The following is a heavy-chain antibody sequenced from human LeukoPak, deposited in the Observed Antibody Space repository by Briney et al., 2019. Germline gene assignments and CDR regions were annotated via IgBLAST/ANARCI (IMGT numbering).Heavy chain of an antibody. Sequence: GASVKVSCKASGYTFTNYDIKWVRPATGQGLEWMGWMSPNSGNTGYAQKFQGRVTMTRNTSISTAYMELSSLRSEDTAVYYCAKGLRVDAFDIWGQGTMVTVS. CDR3: AKGLRVDAFDI. CDR2: MSPNSGNT. CDR1: GYTFTNYD. J-gene: IGHJ3*02. V-gene: IGHV1-8*01.